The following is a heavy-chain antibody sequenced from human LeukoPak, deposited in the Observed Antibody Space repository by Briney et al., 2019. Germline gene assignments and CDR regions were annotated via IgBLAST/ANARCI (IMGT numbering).Heavy chain of an antibody. V-gene: IGHV3-30*04. CDR2: ISYDGSNK. CDR3: ARGARAATGYYYYYMDV. J-gene: IGHJ6*03. D-gene: IGHD2-15*01. Sequence: PGRSLRLSCAASGFTFSSYAMHWVRQAPGKGLEWVAVISYDGSNKYYADSVKGRFTISRDNSKNTLYLQMNSLRAEDTAVYYCARGARAATGYYYYYMDVWGKGTTVTVSS. CDR1: GFTFSSYA.